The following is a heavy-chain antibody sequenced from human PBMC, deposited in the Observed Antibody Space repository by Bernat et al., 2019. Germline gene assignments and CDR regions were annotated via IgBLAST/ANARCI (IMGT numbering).Heavy chain of an antibody. CDR2: IYYSGTT. CDR3: ARQDGAGSFSENFFDS. V-gene: IGHV4-39*01. Sequence: QLQLQESGPGLVKPSETLSLTCIVSGGSISSGRYNWGWIRQPPGKGLEWIASIYYSGTTYYNPSLKSRVTIRVDTSKNRFSLKLSSVTAADTAVYYCARQDGAGSFSENFFDSWGQGTLVTVSA. D-gene: IGHD3-10*01. J-gene: IGHJ4*02. CDR1: GGSISSGRYN.